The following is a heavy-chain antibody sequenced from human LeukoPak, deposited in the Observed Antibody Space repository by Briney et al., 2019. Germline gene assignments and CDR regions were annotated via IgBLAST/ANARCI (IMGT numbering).Heavy chain of an antibody. V-gene: IGHV3-74*01. Sequence: PGGSLRLSCVASGFTFRNYWIYWVRQAPGKGLVYVARVNNDGGGTTYTASVKGRFTISRDNSKNTLYLQMNSLRAEDTAVYYCARGGWLQSSLWYYFDYWGQGTLVTVSS. CDR2: VNNDGGGT. CDR3: ARGGWLQSSLWYYFDY. J-gene: IGHJ4*02. D-gene: IGHD5-24*01. CDR1: GFTFRNYW.